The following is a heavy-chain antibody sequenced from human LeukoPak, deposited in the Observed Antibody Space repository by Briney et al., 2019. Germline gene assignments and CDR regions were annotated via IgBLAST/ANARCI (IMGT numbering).Heavy chain of an antibody. D-gene: IGHD3-3*01. V-gene: IGHV1-18*01. J-gene: IGHJ4*02. CDR1: GYTFTSYD. CDR2: ISVYNVNT. CDR3: ARDEIFGVGTHFDY. Sequence: ASVKVSCKASGYTFTSYDINWVRQAPGQGLEWMGWISVYNVNTNYAQKFQGRVTMTRDTSTNTVYMELTSLTSDDTAVYFCARDEIFGVGTHFDYWGQGTLVIVSS.